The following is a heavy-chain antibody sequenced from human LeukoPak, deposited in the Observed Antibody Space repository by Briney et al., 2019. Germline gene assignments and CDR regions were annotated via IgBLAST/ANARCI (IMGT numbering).Heavy chain of an antibody. CDR2: ISAYNGNT. Sequence: ASVKVSCKASGYTFTSYGISWVRQAPGQGLEWMGWISAYNGNTNYAQKLQGRVTMTTDTSTSTAYMELRSLRSDDTAVYYCARESSSWYGGTGYYFDCWGQGTLVTVSS. D-gene: IGHD6-13*01. CDR1: GYTFTSYG. CDR3: ARESSSWYGGTGYYFDC. V-gene: IGHV1-18*01. J-gene: IGHJ4*02.